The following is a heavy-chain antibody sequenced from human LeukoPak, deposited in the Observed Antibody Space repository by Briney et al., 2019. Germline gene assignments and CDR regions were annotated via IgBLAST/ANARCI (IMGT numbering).Heavy chain of an antibody. CDR1: GFTVSSFS. V-gene: IGHV3-48*02. D-gene: IGHD1-26*01. Sequence: GGSLRLSCAASGFTVSSFSMNWVRQAPGEGLEWGSYISASGGDIHYADSVKGRFTISRNNAQNSLYLQMTSLRDEDTAVYYCARDLHSGAYTFDYWGQGTLVTVSS. J-gene: IGHJ4*02. CDR3: ARDLHSGAYTFDY. CDR2: ISASGGDI.